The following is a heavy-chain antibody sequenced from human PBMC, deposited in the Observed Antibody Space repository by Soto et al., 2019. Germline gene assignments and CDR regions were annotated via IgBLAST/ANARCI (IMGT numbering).Heavy chain of an antibody. CDR1: GFSVRSYE. CDR2: ISSSGSTI. CDR3: ARPNKGGYYYYGMDV. Sequence: PXGALRLTFAASGFSVRSYEMNWVRQAPGKGLEWVSYISSSGSTIYYADSVKGRFTISRDNAKNSLYLQMNSLRAEDTAVYHCARPNKGGYYYYGMDVWGQRTTVTVSS. V-gene: IGHV3-48*03. J-gene: IGHJ6*02. D-gene: IGHD2-8*01.